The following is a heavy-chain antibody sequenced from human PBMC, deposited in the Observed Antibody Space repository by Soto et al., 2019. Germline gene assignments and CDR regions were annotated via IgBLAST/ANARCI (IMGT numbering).Heavy chain of an antibody. CDR1: GLTFRRHW. D-gene: IGHD3-3*01. Sequence: VQLVESGGGLVQPGGSLRLSCTASGLTFRRHWMTWVRQTPEKGLEWVANIKEDGSEKYYVDYVKGRFTISRDNAKYSFFLEMNDLRVEDTAVYHCASRPSEVKYYGFFDFWGQGTVVTVSS. CDR3: ASRPSEVKYYGFFDF. J-gene: IGHJ4*02. CDR2: IKEDGSEK. V-gene: IGHV3-7*03.